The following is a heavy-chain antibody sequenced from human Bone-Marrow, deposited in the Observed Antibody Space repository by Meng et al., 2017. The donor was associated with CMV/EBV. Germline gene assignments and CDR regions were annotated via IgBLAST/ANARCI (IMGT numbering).Heavy chain of an antibody. CDR3: ARDHHTYYDILTGYPPGY. CDR2: INPSGGST. J-gene: IGHJ4*02. Sequence: YTFTSYYMHWVRQAPGQGLEWMGIINPSGGSTSYAQKFQGRVTMTRDTSTSTVYMEQSSLRSEDTAVYYCARDHHTYYDILTGYPPGYWGQGTLVTVSS. CDR1: YTFTSYY. D-gene: IGHD3-9*01. V-gene: IGHV1-46*01.